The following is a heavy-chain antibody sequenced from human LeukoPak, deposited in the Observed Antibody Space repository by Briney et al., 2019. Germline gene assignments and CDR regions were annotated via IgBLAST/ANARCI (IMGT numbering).Heavy chain of an antibody. D-gene: IGHD2-2*02. CDR2: ISWNSGSI. CDR3: AKDSYCSPIGCYRGFDS. Sequence: PGGSLRLSCAASGFTFDDYAVHWVRQVPGKGLEWVSSISWNSGSIGYADSVKGRFTISRDNAKNSLYLQMNSLRAEDTALYYCAKDSYCSPIGCYRGFDSWGQGTLVAVSS. V-gene: IGHV3-9*01. CDR1: GFTFDDYA. J-gene: IGHJ4*02.